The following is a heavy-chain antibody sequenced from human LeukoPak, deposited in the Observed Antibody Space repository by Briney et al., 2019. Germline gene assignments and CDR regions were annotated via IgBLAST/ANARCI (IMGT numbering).Heavy chain of an antibody. D-gene: IGHD3-10*01. J-gene: IGHJ4*02. V-gene: IGHV3-23*01. CDR1: GFTFSDSY. CDR2: ITGSGVYT. Sequence: GGSLRLSCAASGFTFSDSYMTWVRQAPGKGLEWVSAITGSGVYTYYADSVKGRFTISRDNSKNTLYLQMNSLRAEDTAVYYCAKDRELLWFPGARYYFDYWGQGTLVTVSS. CDR3: AKDRELLWFPGARYYFDY.